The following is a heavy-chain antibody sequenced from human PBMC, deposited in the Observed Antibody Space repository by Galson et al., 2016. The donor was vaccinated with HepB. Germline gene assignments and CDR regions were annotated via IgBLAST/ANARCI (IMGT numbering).Heavy chain of an antibody. CDR2: INVGNGNT. D-gene: IGHD2-2*01. CDR1: GYTLINYA. CDR3: ARGFPAATIDY. Sequence: SVKVSCKASGYTLINYATHWVRQAPGQRLEWMGWINVGNGNTKYSQKFQGRVTITRDTSASTAYMELSSLRSEDTAVYYCARGFPAATIDYWGQGTLVNVSS. V-gene: IGHV1-3*01. J-gene: IGHJ4*02.